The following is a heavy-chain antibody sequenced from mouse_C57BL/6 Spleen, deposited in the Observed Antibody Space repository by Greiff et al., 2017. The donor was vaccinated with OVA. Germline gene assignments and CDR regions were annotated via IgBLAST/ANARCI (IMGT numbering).Heavy chain of an antibody. CDR3: ASDYGSSYNDG. V-gene: IGHV1-4*01. CDR1: GYTFTSYS. Sequence: VQLVESGAELARPGASVKMSCKASGYTFTSYSMHWVKQRPGQGLEWIGYINPSSGYTKYNQKFKDKATLTADKSSSTAYMQLSSLTSEDAAVYYCASDYGSSYNDGWGTGTTVTVAS. D-gene: IGHD1-1*01. J-gene: IGHJ1*03. CDR2: INPSSGYT.